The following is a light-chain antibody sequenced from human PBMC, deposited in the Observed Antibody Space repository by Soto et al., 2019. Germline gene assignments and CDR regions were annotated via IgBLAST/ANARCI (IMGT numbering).Light chain of an antibody. Sequence: EIVMTQSQVTLSVSPGERDTLSCRASQSVRSNLAWYQQKPGQAPRLLMYDASTRATGIPARFSGSGSGTEFTLTISILQSEDFAVYYCQQYNNWPPWTFGQGTKVDIK. V-gene: IGKV3-15*01. CDR3: QQYNNWPPWT. CDR1: QSVRSN. CDR2: DAS. J-gene: IGKJ1*01.